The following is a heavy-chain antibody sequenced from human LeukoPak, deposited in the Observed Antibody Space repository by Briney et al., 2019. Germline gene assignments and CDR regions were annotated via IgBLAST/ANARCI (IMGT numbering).Heavy chain of an antibody. CDR1: GYTFTGYY. CDR2: INPNSGGT. CDR3: ASIYGGNYYFDY. V-gene: IGHV1-2*02. J-gene: IGHJ4*02. Sequence: ASVKVSCKASGYTFTGYYMHWVRQAPGQGLEWNGWINPNSGGTNYAQKFQGRVTMTRDTSISTAYMELSRLRSDDTAVYYCASIYGGNYYFDYWGQGTLVTVSS. D-gene: IGHD4-23*01.